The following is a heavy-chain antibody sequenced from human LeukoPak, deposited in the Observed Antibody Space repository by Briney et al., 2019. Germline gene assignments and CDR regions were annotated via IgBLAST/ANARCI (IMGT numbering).Heavy chain of an antibody. Sequence: SETLSLTCTVSGGSISSYYWSWIRQPPGKGLEWIGYIYYSGSTNYNPSLKSRVTISVDTSKNQFSLKLSSVTAADTAVYYCARRKGSIAAAGTRPNWFDPWGQGTLVTVSS. D-gene: IGHD6-13*01. CDR2: IYYSGST. J-gene: IGHJ5*02. V-gene: IGHV4-59*12. CDR3: ARRKGSIAAAGTRPNWFDP. CDR1: GGSISSYY.